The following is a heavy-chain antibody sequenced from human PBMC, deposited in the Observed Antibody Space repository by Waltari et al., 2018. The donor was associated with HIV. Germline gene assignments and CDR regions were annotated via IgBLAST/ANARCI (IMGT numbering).Heavy chain of an antibody. V-gene: IGHV4-59*01. D-gene: IGHD2-15*01. CDR3: AREKGVYCSGGSCQGWFDP. CDR2: IYYSGST. J-gene: IGHJ5*02. CDR1: GGSISSYY. Sequence: VQLQESGPGLVKPSETLSLTCTVSGGSISSYYWRWIRQPPGKGLEWIGYIYYSGSTNYNPSLKSRVTISVDTSKNQFSLKLSSVTAADTAVYYCAREKGVYCSGGSCQGWFDPWGQGTLVTVSS.